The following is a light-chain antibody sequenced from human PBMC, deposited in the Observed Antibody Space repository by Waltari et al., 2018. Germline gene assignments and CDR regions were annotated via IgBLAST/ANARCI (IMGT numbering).Light chain of an antibody. CDR1: QNIRGS. Sequence: DIQMTQSPSSLSASVGDRVAITCRASQNIRGSLNWYRQKPGEAPKLLIYAASSLQSGVPSRFSGSGSGTDFTLTITSLQPDDFADYYCQQSSNTPFTFGPGTKVDIK. CDR3: QQSSNTPFT. V-gene: IGKV1-39*01. J-gene: IGKJ3*01. CDR2: AAS.